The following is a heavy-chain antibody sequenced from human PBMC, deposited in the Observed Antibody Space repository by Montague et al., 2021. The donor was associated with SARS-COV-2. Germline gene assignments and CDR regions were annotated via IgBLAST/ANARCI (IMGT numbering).Heavy chain of an antibody. J-gene: IGHJ4*02. CDR2: IYYSGST. Sequence: SETLSLTCTVSGGSISSSSYYWGWIRQPPGKGLEWIGSIYYSGSTYYNPSLKSRVTISVDTSKNQFSLKLSSVTAADTAVYYCARKARRGMTIFGVVTASYYFDYWGQGTLVTVSS. V-gene: IGHV4-39*01. CDR3: ARKARRGMTIFGVVTASYYFDY. CDR1: GGSISSSSYY. D-gene: IGHD3-3*01.